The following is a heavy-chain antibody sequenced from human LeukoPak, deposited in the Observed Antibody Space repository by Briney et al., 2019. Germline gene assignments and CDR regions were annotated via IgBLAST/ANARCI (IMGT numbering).Heavy chain of an antibody. CDR2: IYYSGST. J-gene: IGHJ4*02. V-gene: IGHV4-59*01. D-gene: IGHD5-18*01. CDR1: GGSISSYY. CDR3: ARGYTYGYEQLDY. Sequence: SETLSLTCTVSGGSISSYYCSWIRQPPGKGLEWIGYIYYSGSTKYNPSLRNRVTISIDTSKNQFSLKLSSVTAADTAVYYCARGYTYGYEQLDYWGQGTLVTVSS.